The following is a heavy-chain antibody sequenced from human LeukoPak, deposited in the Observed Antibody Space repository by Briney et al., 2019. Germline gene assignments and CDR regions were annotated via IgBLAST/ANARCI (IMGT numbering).Heavy chain of an antibody. V-gene: IGHV3-7*05. D-gene: IGHD1-1*01. CDR2: IKVDGTEK. CDR1: GFTFSSSE. CDR3: ARDWNGSGTAFDH. J-gene: IGHJ4*02. Sequence: GGSLRLSCAASGFTFSSSEMSWVRQAPGKGLEWVANIKVDGTEKYYVDSVKGRFTISRDNAKNSLSLQMSGLRAEDTAVYYCARDWNGSGTAFDHWGQGTLVTVSS.